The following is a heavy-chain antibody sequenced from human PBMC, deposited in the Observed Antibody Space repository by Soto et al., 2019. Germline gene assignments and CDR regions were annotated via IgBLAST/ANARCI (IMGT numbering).Heavy chain of an antibody. J-gene: IGHJ3*02. CDR3: ARVDRDCSGGSCYNAQEYNAFDI. D-gene: IGHD2-15*01. V-gene: IGHV3-7*01. Sequence: EVQLVESGGGLVQPGGSLRLSCAASGFTFSSYWMSWVRQAPGKGLEWVANIKQDGSEKYYVDSVKGRFTISRDNAKNSLYLQMNSLRAEDTAVYYCARVDRDCSGGSCYNAQEYNAFDIWGQGTMVTVSS. CDR2: IKQDGSEK. CDR1: GFTFSSYW.